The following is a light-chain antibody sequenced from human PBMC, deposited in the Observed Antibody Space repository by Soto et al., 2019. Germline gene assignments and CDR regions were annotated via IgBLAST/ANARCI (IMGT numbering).Light chain of an antibody. J-gene: IGKJ4*01. CDR3: QQSFSPLLT. Sequence: DIQMTQSPSSVSASVGDRVTITCRASQTLSNYLTWFQQKSGKAPKVLIYGASTLQSGVPSRFSGSGSGAEFTLTISSLQPEDFATYYCQQSFSPLLTFGGGTKVEMK. V-gene: IGKV1-39*01. CDR2: GAS. CDR1: QTLSNY.